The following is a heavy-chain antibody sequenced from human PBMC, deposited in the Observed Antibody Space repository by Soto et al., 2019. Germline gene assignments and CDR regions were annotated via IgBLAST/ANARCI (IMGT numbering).Heavy chain of an antibody. CDR1: GGSFSGYY. CDR3: ARDQIYGSGSYYKTYYYYHGMDV. CDR2: INHSGST. D-gene: IGHD3-10*01. Sequence: SQTLSLTCAVYGGSFSGYYRSWIRQPAGKGVEWIGEINHSGSTNYNPSLKSRVTISVDTSKNQFSLQLNSVTPEDTAVYYCARDQIYGSGSYYKTYYYYHGMDVWGQGTTVTVSS. J-gene: IGHJ6*02. V-gene: IGHV4-34*01.